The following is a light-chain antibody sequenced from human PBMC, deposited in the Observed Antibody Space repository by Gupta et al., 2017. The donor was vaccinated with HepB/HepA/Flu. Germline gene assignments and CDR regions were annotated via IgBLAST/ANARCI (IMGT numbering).Light chain of an antibody. CDR1: QRLTSS. J-gene: IGKJ4*01. CDR2: GAS. CDR3: QQYKTWPLT. V-gene: IGKV3-15*01. Sequence: IVMTQSPATLSVSPGERVTLSCRASQRLTSSLAWYQQKPGQAPRLLIYGASTRATDIAARFSGFESGTEFTLTISSLQSEDLAVYYCQQYKTWPLTFGGGTKVEIK.